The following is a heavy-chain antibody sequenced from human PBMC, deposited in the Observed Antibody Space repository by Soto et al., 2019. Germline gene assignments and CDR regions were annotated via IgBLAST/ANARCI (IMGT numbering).Heavy chain of an antibody. D-gene: IGHD6-13*01. CDR1: GYTFTSYD. J-gene: IGHJ6*02. Sequence: ASVKVSCKASGYTFTSYDINWVRQATGQGLEWMGWMNPNSGNTGYAQKFQGRVTMTRNTSISTAYMELSSLRSEDTAVYYCARTAAGLWQYYYYGMDVWGQGTTVTVSS. CDR2: MNPNSGNT. V-gene: IGHV1-8*01. CDR3: ARTAAGLWQYYYYGMDV.